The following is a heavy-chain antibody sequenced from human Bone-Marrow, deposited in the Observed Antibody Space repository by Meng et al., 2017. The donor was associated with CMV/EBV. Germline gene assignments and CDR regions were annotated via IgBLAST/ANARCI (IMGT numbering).Heavy chain of an antibody. Sequence: ASVKVSCKASGYTFTSYDINWVRQATGQGLEWMGWMNPNSGNTGYAQKFQGRVTMTRNTSISTAYMELSSLRSEDTAVYYCATPGVNFYYYGMDVWGQGTTATVPS. J-gene: IGHJ6*02. D-gene: IGHD3-10*01. V-gene: IGHV1-8*01. CDR1: GYTFTSYD. CDR3: ATPGVNFYYYGMDV. CDR2: MNPNSGNT.